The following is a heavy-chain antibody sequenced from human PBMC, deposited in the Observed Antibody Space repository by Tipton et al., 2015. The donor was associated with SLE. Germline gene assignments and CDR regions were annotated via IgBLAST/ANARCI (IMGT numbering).Heavy chain of an antibody. CDR1: GGSIISSSW. D-gene: IGHD6-6*01. V-gene: IGHV4-4*01. CDR3: TRLAGRRFPFDS. J-gene: IGHJ4*02. Sequence: SLRLSCAVSGGSIISSSWWSWVRQPPGKGLEWIGDINHSGSTNYSPSLKSRVTISVDTSKNQFSLKLSSVTAADTAVYFCTRLAGRRFPFDSWGQGTLVTVSS. CDR2: INHSGST.